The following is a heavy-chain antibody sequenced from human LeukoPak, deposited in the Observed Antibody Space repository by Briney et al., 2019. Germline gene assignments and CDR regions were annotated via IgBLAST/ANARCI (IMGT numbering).Heavy chain of an antibody. V-gene: IGHV4-59*08. J-gene: IGHJ4*02. CDR3: ARHGVYGDRADY. D-gene: IGHD4-17*01. CDR1: GCSISSFY. Sequence: PSDTLSLTCTVPGCSISSFYWSWIRQPPGKGLERIGYIYYSGSTNYNPSLKSRVTISVDTSKNQFSLNLASVTAADTAVYDCARHGVYGDRADYWGQGTLVTVSS. CDR2: IYYSGST.